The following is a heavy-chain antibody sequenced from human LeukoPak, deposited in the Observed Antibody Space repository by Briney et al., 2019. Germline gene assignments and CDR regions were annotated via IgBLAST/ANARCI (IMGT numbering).Heavy chain of an antibody. Sequence: GGALRLSCAASGFTFSSYWMHWVRQAPGKGLVWVSYISSGGITIYHADSVKGRFTISRDNAKNSLYLQMNSLRAEDTAVYYCARGYPWDRWGQGTLVTVSS. CDR2: ISSGGITI. J-gene: IGHJ4*02. V-gene: IGHV3-48*04. CDR3: ARGYPWDR. CDR1: GFTFSSYW. D-gene: IGHD1-1*01.